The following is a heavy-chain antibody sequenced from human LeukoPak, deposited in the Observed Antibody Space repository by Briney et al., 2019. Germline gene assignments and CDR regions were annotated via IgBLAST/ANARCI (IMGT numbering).Heavy chain of an antibody. D-gene: IGHD5-24*01. V-gene: IGHV4-34*01. J-gene: IGHJ4*02. Sequence: WETLSLTCAVYGGSFSGYYWSWIRQPPGKGLEWIGEINHSGSSGHNPSLNSRFTISVDRSKHQSFLQLSSLTAADAAVYYRARGQGRDGYNGILDFWGQGGLVTVSS. CDR1: GGSFSGYY. CDR2: INHSGSS. CDR3: ARGQGRDGYNGILDF.